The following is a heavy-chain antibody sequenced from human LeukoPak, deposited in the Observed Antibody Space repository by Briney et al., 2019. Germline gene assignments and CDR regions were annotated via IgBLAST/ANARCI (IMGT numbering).Heavy chain of an antibody. CDR1: GFTFSVHY. CDR3: ARGSDSPFDP. V-gene: IGHV3-72*01. Sequence: GGSLRLSCAASGFTFSVHYMDWVRQAPGKGLEWVGRTRNKANSYTTEYAASVKRRFTISRDDSKNSLYLQMNSLKTEDTAVYYCARGSDSPFDPWGQGTLVTVSS. D-gene: IGHD2-15*01. J-gene: IGHJ5*02. CDR2: TRNKANSYTT.